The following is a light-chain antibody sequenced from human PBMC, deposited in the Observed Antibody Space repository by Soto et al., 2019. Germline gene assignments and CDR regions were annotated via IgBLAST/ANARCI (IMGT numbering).Light chain of an antibody. J-gene: IGKJ5*01. CDR3: QQRSNLPPT. CDR1: QSIHTS. Sequence: TNSPATVSRSAGESTTLWCRASQSIHTSLAWYQQKSGKPPRLVIYDASNRATGIAPRFRGSGSGTDFTLTSSIVEPEDSAVQIFQQRSNLPPTFGQGTQLENK. V-gene: IGKV3-11*01. CDR2: DAS.